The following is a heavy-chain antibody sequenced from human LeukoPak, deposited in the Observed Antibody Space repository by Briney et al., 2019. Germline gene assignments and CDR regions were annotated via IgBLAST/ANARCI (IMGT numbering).Heavy chain of an antibody. CDR3: AREGRVDSAVVLFDY. CDR2: INPNSGGT. D-gene: IGHD5-18*01. CDR1: VYTFTGYY. Sequence: ASVTVSCKASVYTFTGYYMHWVRQAPGQGLEWMGWINPNSGGTNYAQKFQGRVTMTRDTSISTAYMELRRLRSDDTAVYYCAREGRVDSAVVLFDYWGQGTLVTVSS. V-gene: IGHV1-2*02. J-gene: IGHJ4*02.